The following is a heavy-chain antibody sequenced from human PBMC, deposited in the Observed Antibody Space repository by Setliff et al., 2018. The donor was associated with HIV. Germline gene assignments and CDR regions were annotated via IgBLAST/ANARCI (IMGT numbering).Heavy chain of an antibody. Sequence: GASVKVSCKASGYTFTSSAISWVRQARGQGLEWMGAIIPHFDAPQYAQKFQGRVTITADQSTSTAYMELSGLTSEDTAVYYCASPRLDWSFSHFDYWGQGTPVTVSS. J-gene: IGHJ4*02. V-gene: IGHV1-69*13. D-gene: IGHD3-9*01. CDR3: ASPRLDWSFSHFDY. CDR1: GYTFTSSA. CDR2: IIPHFDAP.